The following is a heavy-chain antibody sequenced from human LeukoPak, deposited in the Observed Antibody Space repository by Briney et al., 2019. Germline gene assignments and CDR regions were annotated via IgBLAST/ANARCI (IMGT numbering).Heavy chain of an antibody. CDR3: ARGSIAASGAKWFDP. D-gene: IGHD6-13*01. CDR1: GGSISGGSYY. V-gene: IGHV4-61*02. CDR2: IYSSGST. J-gene: IGHJ5*02. Sequence: TLSLTCSVSGGSISGGSYYWSWIRQPAGKGLEWVGRIYSSGSTNYNPSLKSRATMSVDTSKNQFSLKVSSVIAADTAVYYCARGSIAASGAKWFDPWGQGTLVTVSS.